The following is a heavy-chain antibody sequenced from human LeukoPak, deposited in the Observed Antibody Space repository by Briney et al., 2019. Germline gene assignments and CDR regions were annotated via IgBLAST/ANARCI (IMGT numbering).Heavy chain of an antibody. CDR1: GFTFSSYA. D-gene: IGHD3-10*01. CDR3: ARVGVWFGYYYGMDV. Sequence: QSGGSLRLSCAASGFTFSSYAMHWVRQAPGKGLEWVAVISYDGSNKYYADSVKGRFTISRDNSKNTLYLQMNSLRAEDTAVYYCARVGVWFGYYYGMDVWGQGTTVTVSS. CDR2: ISYDGSNK. J-gene: IGHJ6*02. V-gene: IGHV3-30-3*01.